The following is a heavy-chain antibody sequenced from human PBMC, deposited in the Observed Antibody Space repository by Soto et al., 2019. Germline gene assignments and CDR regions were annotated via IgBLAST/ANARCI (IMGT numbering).Heavy chain of an antibody. Sequence: QVQLVESGGGVVQPGRSLRLSCAASGFTFSSYGMHWVRQAPGKGLEWVAVIWYDGSNKYYPDSVKGRFTISRDNSKNTLYLQMNSLRAEDKAVYYCARDSNHCGGDCYSSYFDDWGQGTLVTVSS. J-gene: IGHJ4*02. CDR1: GFTFSSYG. CDR3: ARDSNHCGGDCYSSYFDD. V-gene: IGHV3-33*01. D-gene: IGHD2-21*02. CDR2: IWYDGSNK.